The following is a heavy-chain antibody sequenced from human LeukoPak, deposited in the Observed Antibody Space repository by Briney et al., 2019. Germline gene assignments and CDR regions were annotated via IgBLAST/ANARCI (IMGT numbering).Heavy chain of an antibody. CDR3: ARGVGYCSSTSCYWWFDP. Sequence: SGGSLRLSCAASGFTFSSYWMHWVRQAPGKGLVWVSRINSDGSSTSYADSVKGRFTISRDNAKNTLYLQMNSLRAEDTAVYYCARGVGYCSSTSCYWWFDPWGRGTLVTVSS. J-gene: IGHJ5*02. V-gene: IGHV3-74*01. CDR2: INSDGSST. D-gene: IGHD2-2*01. CDR1: GFTFSSYW.